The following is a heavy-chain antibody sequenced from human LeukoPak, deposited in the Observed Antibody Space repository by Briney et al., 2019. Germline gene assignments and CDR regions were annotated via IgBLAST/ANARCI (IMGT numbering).Heavy chain of an antibody. CDR3: ARDDANWLEGTVNWFDP. CDR1: GYTFTSYG. D-gene: IGHD3-9*01. V-gene: IGHV1-18*01. CDR2: ISAYNGNT. Sequence: ASVKVSCKASGYTFTSYGISWVRQAPGQGLEWMGWISAYNGNTNYAQKLQGRVTMTTDTSTSTAYMELRSLRSDDTAVYYCARDDANWLEGTVNWFDPWGQGTLGTVSS. J-gene: IGHJ5*02.